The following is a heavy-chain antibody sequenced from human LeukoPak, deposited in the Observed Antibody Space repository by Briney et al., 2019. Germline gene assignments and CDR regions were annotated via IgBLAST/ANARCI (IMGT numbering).Heavy chain of an antibody. Sequence: PGGSLRLSCAASGFTVSGNYMSWVHQAPGAGLEWVSVIYSGGDTYYADSVKDRFTISRDNAKNSLYLQMNSLRAEDTAVYYCATSSDAPGNNWGQGTLVTVSS. CDR1: GFTVSGNY. CDR2: IYSGGDT. CDR3: ATSSDAPGNN. V-gene: IGHV3-66*01. D-gene: IGHD2-2*01. J-gene: IGHJ4*02.